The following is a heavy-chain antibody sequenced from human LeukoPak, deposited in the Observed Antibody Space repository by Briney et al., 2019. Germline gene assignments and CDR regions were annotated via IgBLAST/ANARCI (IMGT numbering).Heavy chain of an antibody. Sequence: PGGSLRLSCTASGFTFSNYWMHWVRQAPGKGLVWVSRINGDGSTTKYADSVKGRFTISRDNAKNTLDLQMNSLGAEDTAVYYCASPGSWFDYWGQGTLVTVSS. J-gene: IGHJ4*02. CDR1: GFTFSNYW. CDR2: INGDGSTT. CDR3: ASPGSWFDY. V-gene: IGHV3-74*03. D-gene: IGHD6-13*01.